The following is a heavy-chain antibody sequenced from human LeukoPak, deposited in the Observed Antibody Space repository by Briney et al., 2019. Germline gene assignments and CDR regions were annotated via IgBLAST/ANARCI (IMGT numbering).Heavy chain of an antibody. CDR2: ISYDGSNK. J-gene: IGHJ6*02. D-gene: IGHD5-18*01. CDR1: GFTFSSYA. CDR3: ARSRLRAYASSTNYYYYYGMDV. Sequence: GRSLRLSCAASGFTFSSYAMHWVRQAPGKGLEWVAVISYDGSNKYCADSVKGRFTISRDNSKNTLYLQMNSLRAEDTAVYYCARSRLRAYASSTNYYYYYGMDVWGQGTTVTVSS. V-gene: IGHV3-30*04.